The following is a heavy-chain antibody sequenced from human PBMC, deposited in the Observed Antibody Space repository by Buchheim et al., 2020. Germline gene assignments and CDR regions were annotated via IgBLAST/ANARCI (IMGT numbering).Heavy chain of an antibody. CDR2: ISSTNTI. CDR1: GFTFSDYY. V-gene: IGHV3-11*01. CDR3: ARPWGYSTNWPFDS. D-gene: IGHD6-13*01. J-gene: IGHJ4*02. Sequence: QVQLVESGGGLVKPGGSLRLSCAASGFTFSDYYMSWIRQAPGKGLEWLSYISSTNTIYYADSVKGRFTISRDNAKNSLYLQMNNLRAEDTAVYYCARPWGYSTNWPFDSRGRGTL.